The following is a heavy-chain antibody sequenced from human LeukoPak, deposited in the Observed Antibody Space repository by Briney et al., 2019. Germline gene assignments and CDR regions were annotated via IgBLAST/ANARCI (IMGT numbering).Heavy chain of an antibody. CDR1: GYTFTSYY. J-gene: IGHJ4*02. CDR3: ARDDSRGYYPY. CDR2: INPSGGST. D-gene: IGHD3-22*01. V-gene: IGHV1-46*01. Sequence: ASVKVSCKASGYTFTSYYMHWVRQAPGHGLEWMGIINPSGGSTSYAQKFQGRVTMTRDTSTSTVYIELSSLRSEDTAVYYCARDDSRGYYPYWGQGTLVTVSS.